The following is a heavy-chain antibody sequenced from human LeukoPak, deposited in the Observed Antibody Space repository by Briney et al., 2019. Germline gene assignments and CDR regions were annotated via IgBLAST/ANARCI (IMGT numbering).Heavy chain of an antibody. CDR1: GGSINSYY. CDR3: ARDGGSSWSHQYGLDV. J-gene: IGHJ6*02. D-gene: IGHD6-13*01. V-gene: IGHV4-59*01. Sequence: SETLSLTCTVSGGSINSYYWSWIRQPPGKGLEWIGYVYYNGNINYNPSFKSRVTISVDTSKNQFSLKLSSVTAVDTAVYYCARDGGSSWSHQYGLDVWGQGTTVTVSS. CDR2: VYYNGNI.